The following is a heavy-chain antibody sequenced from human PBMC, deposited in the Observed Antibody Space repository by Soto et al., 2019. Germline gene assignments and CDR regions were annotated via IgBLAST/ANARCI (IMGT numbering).Heavy chain of an antibody. D-gene: IGHD3-9*01. CDR3: ARHSSYYDILTGYYPNYYYYYYMDV. CDR2: IYPGDSDT. Sequence: GESLKISCKGSGYSFTSYWIGWVRQMPGKGLEWMGIIYPGDSDTRYSPSFQGQVTISADKSISTAYLQWSSLKASGTAMYYCARHSSYYDILTGYYPNYYYYYYMDVWGKGTTVTVAS. V-gene: IGHV5-51*01. CDR1: GYSFTSYW. J-gene: IGHJ6*03.